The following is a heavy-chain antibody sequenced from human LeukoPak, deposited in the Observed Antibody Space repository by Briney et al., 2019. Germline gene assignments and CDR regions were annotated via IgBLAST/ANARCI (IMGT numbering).Heavy chain of an antibody. CDR3: ARSAGHFDY. CDR2: TYYRSKWHN. CDR1: GDSLSSNSAA. Sequence: SQTLSLTCVISGDSLSSNSAAWNWIRQSPSRGLEWLGRTYYRSKWHNDYTLSVKSRITINPDTSKNQFSLQLNSVTPEDMAVYYCARSAGHFDYWGQGTLSPSPQ. V-gene: IGHV6-1*01. J-gene: IGHJ4*02.